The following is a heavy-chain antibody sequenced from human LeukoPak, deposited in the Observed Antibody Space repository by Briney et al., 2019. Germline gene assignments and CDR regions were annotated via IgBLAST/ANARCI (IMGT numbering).Heavy chain of an antibody. Sequence: GESLKISCKGSGYSFTSYWIGWVRQMPGKGLEWMGIIYPGDSDTRYSPSFQGQVTISADKSISTAYLQWSSLKASDTAIYYCARHHNSYGYYYGMDVWGQGTTATVSS. D-gene: IGHD5-18*01. CDR3: ARHHNSYGYYYGMDV. J-gene: IGHJ6*02. CDR2: IYPGDSDT. V-gene: IGHV5-51*01. CDR1: GYSFTSYW.